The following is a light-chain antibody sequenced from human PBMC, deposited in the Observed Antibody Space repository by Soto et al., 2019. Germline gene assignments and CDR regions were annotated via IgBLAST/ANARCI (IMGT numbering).Light chain of an antibody. J-gene: IGKJ1*01. Sequence: DIQMTQSPSSLSASVGDRVTITCRASQAIRNYLAWYQQKSGQVPKLLIYAASTLQSGVPSRFSGSVSGTEFTLTINSLQPEDVATYYCQKYNSAPRTFGQGTKVDIK. CDR1: QAIRNY. CDR2: AAS. V-gene: IGKV1-27*01. CDR3: QKYNSAPRT.